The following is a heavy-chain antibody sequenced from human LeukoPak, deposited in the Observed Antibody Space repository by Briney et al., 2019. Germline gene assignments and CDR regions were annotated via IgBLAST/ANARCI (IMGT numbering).Heavy chain of an antibody. CDR2: INPNSGGT. Sequence: AASVRVSCKASGYTFTGYYMHWVRQAPRQGLEWMGWINPNSGGTNYAQKFQGRVTMTRDTSISTAYMDLSRLRSDDAAVYYCARDPHYYDSIDGTSRFDYWGQGTLVTVSS. D-gene: IGHD3-22*01. CDR3: ARDPHYYDSIDGTSRFDY. CDR1: GYTFTGYY. V-gene: IGHV1-2*02. J-gene: IGHJ4*02.